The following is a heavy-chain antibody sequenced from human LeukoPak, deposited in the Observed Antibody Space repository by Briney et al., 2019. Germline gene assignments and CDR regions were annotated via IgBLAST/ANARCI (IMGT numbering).Heavy chain of an antibody. J-gene: IGHJ2*01. CDR1: GGSLSGYF. V-gene: IGHV4-34*01. Sequence: SETLSLTCAVYGGSLSGYFWSWIRPPPGKGLEWIAEVNHNGGTNNNPSLKSRVTISVDTSKNQFSLKLTSVTAADAAIYYCAKNFDVWGRGTLVTVSS. CDR3: AKNFDV. D-gene: IGHD2/OR15-2a*01. CDR2: VNHNGGT.